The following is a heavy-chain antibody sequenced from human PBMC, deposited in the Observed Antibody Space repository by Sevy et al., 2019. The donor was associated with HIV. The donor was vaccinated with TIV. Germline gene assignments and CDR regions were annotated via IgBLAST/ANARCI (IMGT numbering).Heavy chain of an antibody. V-gene: IGHV3-21*01. J-gene: IGHJ4*02. D-gene: IGHD1-26*01. CDR2: ISSSGVYE. Sequence: GESLKISCAASGFSFNTYTFYWVRQAPGEGLEWISSISSSGVYEDYADSVRGRFTISRDNAKNSLSLQMNGLRVEDTGVYYCARVPDSGGRGRADYWGQGTRVTVSS. CDR1: GFSFNTYT. CDR3: ARVPDSGGRGRADY.